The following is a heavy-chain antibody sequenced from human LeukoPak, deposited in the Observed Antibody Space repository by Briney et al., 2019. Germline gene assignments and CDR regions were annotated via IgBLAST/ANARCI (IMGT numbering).Heavy chain of an antibody. D-gene: IGHD3-22*01. CDR1: GYTFTSYG. V-gene: IGHV1-18*01. CDR2: ISAYNGNT. J-gene: IGHJ4*02. CDR3: ATTDRGYYSQFY. Sequence: ASVKVSCKASGYTFTSYGISWVRQAPGQGLEWMGWISAYNGNTNYAQKLQGRVTMTRDTSTSTVYMELSSLSSEDTAVYYCATTDRGYYSQFYWGQGTLVTVSS.